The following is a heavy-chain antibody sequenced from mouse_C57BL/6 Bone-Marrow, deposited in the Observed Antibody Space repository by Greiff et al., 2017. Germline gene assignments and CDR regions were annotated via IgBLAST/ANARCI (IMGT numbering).Heavy chain of an antibody. CDR1: GYTFTDYY. CDR2: IYPGSGNT. J-gene: IGHJ2*01. Sequence: VQLQQSGAELVRPGASVKLSCKASGYTFTDYYINWVKQRPGQGLEWIARIYPGSGNTYYNEKFKGKATLTAEKSSSTAYMQLSSLTSEDSAVYFCATAPRDYWSQGTTLTVSS. D-gene: IGHD3-2*01. V-gene: IGHV1-76*01. CDR3: ATAPRDY.